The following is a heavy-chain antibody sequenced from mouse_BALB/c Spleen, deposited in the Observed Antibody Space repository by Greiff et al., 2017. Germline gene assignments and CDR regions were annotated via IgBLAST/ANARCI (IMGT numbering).Heavy chain of an antibody. V-gene: IGHV1-7*01. CDR1: GYTFTSYW. J-gene: IGHJ2*01. CDR2: INPSTGYT. Sequence: QVQLKESGADLAKPGASVKMSCKASGYTFTSYWMHWVKQRPGQGLEWIGYINPSTGYTEYNQKFKDKATLTADKSSSTAYMQLSSLTSEDSAVYYCNAREDGSSYIDYFDYWGQGTTLTVSS. D-gene: IGHD1-1*01. CDR3: NAREDGSSYIDYFDY.